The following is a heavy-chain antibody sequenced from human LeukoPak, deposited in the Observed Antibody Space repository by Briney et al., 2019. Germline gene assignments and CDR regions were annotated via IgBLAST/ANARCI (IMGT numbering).Heavy chain of an antibody. V-gene: IGHV3-48*01. CDR2: ISSSSVTI. Sequence: GGSLRLSCAASGFTFISYSVNWVRQAPGKGLEWVSYISSSSVTIYYAYSVRGRFTFSIDNARNSRYLQINSLRGESTRIYYFARSTIPFGXXXDYWGQG. CDR3: ARSTIPFGXXXDY. J-gene: IGHJ4*02. CDR1: GFTFISYS. D-gene: IGHD5/OR15-5a*01.